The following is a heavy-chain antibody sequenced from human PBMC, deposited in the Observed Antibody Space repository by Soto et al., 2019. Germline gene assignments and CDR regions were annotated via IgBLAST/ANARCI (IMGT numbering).Heavy chain of an antibody. CDR2: ISSSGSTI. CDR3: ARDHDEYSSGWGGFDY. Sequence: LRLSCAASGFTFSSYEMNWVRQAPGKGLEWVSYISSSGSTIYYADSVKGRFTISRDNAKNSLYLQMNSLRAEDTAVYYCARDHDEYSSGWGGFDYWGQGTLVTVSS. D-gene: IGHD6-19*01. CDR1: GFTFSSYE. V-gene: IGHV3-48*03. J-gene: IGHJ4*02.